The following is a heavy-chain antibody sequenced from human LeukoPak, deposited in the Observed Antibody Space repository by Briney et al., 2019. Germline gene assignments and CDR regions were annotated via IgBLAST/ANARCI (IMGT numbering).Heavy chain of an antibody. CDR3: ARDRGLFDY. CDR1: GYTFTDYY. CDR2: INPNSGGT. V-gene: IGHV1-2*02. J-gene: IGHJ4*02. Sequence: ASVKVSCKASGYTFTDYYMHWVRQAPGQGLEWMGWINPNSGGTNYAQKFQGRVTMTRDTSISTAYMELSRLRSDDTAMFYCARDRGLFDYWGQGTLVTVSS.